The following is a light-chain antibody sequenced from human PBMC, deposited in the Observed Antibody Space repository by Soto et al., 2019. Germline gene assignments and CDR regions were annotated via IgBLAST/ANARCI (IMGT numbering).Light chain of an antibody. V-gene: IGKV3-20*01. CDR3: QQYGSSPLT. Sequence: EIVLTQSPGTLSLSPGERATLSCRASQSVSSNYLAWYQQKPGQAPRLLIYGASSGATGIPDRFSGSGSGTDITLTISRLEPEDFAIYYCQQYGSSPLTFGGGTKVEIK. CDR2: GAS. J-gene: IGKJ4*01. CDR1: QSVSSNY.